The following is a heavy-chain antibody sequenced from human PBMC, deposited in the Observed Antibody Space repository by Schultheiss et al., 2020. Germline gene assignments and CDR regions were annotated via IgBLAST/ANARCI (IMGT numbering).Heavy chain of an antibody. CDR2: IYYSGST. D-gene: IGHD3-3*01. CDR3: ARDFEVRITIFGVVRASGGMDV. Sequence: SQTLSLTCTVSGGSISSYYWSWIRQPPGKGLEWIGYIYYSGSTNYNPSLKSRVTISVDTSKNQFSLKLSSVTAADTAVYYCARDFEVRITIFGVVRASGGMDVWGQGTTVTVSS. V-gene: IGHV4-59*12. J-gene: IGHJ6*02. CDR1: GGSISSYY.